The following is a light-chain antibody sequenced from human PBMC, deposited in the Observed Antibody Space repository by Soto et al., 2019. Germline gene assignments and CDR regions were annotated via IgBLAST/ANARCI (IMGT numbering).Light chain of an antibody. CDR3: SSYTSSSTLNVV. Sequence: QSVLTQPPSASGSPGQSVTISCTGTSSDVGGYNYVSWYQQHPGRAPRLMIYEVSNRPSGVSNRFSGSKSGNTASLTISGLQAEDEADYYCSSYTSSSTLNVVFGGGTKLTVL. J-gene: IGLJ2*01. CDR2: EVS. CDR1: SSDVGGYNY. V-gene: IGLV2-14*01.